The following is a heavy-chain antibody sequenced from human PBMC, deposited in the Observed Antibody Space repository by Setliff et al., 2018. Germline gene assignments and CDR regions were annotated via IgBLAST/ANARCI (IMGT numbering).Heavy chain of an antibody. V-gene: IGHV4-4*07. CDR1: GGCINNYY. CDR2: IHSSGTT. CDR3: AGTPARGTTWLSPFDY. Sequence: SETLSLTCTISGGCINNYYWNWIRQSADKGLEWIGRIHSSGTTNYNPSLQSRVTISMDTSKNQFSLKMTSVTAADTAMYYCAGTPARGTTWLSPFDYWGQGTLVTVSS. J-gene: IGHJ4*02. D-gene: IGHD5-12*01.